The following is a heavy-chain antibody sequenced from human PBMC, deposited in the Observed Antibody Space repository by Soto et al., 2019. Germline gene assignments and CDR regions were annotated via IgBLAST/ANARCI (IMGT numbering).Heavy chain of an antibody. J-gene: IGHJ6*02. CDR2: INHSGST. D-gene: IGHD4-17*01. CDR1: VGSFSGYY. V-gene: IGHV4-34*01. Sequence: QVQLPQWGAGLLKPSEHLSLTCSVYVGSFSGYYWNWIRQPPGKGLEWFGEINHSGSTNYNPSLKSRVAKAVDTPKHQLAQKLSSVTAADTAVYYCARVTVTTFYYGMAVWGQGTTVTVSS. CDR3: ARVTVTTFYYGMAV.